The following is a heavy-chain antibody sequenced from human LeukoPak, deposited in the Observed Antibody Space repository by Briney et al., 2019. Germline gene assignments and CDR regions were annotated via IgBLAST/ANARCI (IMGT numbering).Heavy chain of an antibody. CDR2: ISSSGSTI. Sequence: GGSLRLSCAASGFTFSDYYMSWIRQAPGKGLEWVPYISSSGSTIYYADSVKGRFTISRDNAKNSLYLQMNSLRAEDTAVYYCARDLGFLEWLSFDYWGQGTLVTVSS. D-gene: IGHD3-3*01. V-gene: IGHV3-11*01. CDR1: GFTFSDYY. J-gene: IGHJ4*02. CDR3: ARDLGFLEWLSFDY.